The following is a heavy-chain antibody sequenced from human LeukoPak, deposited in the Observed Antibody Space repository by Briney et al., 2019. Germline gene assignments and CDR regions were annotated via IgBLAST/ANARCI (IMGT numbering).Heavy chain of an antibody. Sequence: SQTLSLTCTVSGDSISNDDYFWSWIRQHPGKGLEWIGNIYYSGSAFYSPSLKSRVTISVDTSKNQFSLKLSSVTAADTAVYYCARVNPFDSTGFYFDSWGQGTLVTVSS. J-gene: IGHJ4*02. CDR1: GDSISNDDYF. D-gene: IGHD3-9*01. CDR2: IYYSGSA. CDR3: ARVNPFDSTGFYFDS. V-gene: IGHV4-31*03.